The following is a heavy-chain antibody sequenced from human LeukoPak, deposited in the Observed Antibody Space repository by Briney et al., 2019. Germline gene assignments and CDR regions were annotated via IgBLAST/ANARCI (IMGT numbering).Heavy chain of an antibody. D-gene: IGHD5-24*01. V-gene: IGHV3-48*03. J-gene: IGHJ4*02. CDR2: ISSSGSTI. Sequence: GGSLRLSCAASGFMFSSYWMNWVRQAPGKGLEWVSYISSSGSTIYYADSVKGRFTISRDNAKNSLYLQMNSLRAEDTAVYYCARDDERWLQPGFDYWGQGTLVTVSS. CDR3: ARDDERWLQPGFDY. CDR1: GFMFSSYW.